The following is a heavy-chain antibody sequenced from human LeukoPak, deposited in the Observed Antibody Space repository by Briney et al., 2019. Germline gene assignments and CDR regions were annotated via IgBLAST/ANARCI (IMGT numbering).Heavy chain of an antibody. D-gene: IGHD3-10*01. V-gene: IGHV3-13*01. Sequence: GGSLRLSCAASGFTFSSYDMHWVRQATGKGLEWVSAIGTAGDTYYPGSVKGRFTISRENAKNSLYLQMNSLRAGDTAVYYCARDHMVRGVIGYYYYGMDVWGQGTTVTVSS. J-gene: IGHJ6*02. CDR3: ARDHMVRGVIGYYYYGMDV. CDR1: GFTFSSYD. CDR2: IGTAGDT.